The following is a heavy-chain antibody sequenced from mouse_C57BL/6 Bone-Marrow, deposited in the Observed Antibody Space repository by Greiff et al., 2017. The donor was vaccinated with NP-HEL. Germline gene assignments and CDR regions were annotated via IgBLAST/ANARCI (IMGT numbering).Heavy chain of an antibody. CDR2: IYPGSGST. J-gene: IGHJ3*01. D-gene: IGHD1-1*01. CDR3: ARYYGSSLAWFAY. CDR1: GYTFTSYW. V-gene: IGHV1-55*01. Sequence: QVQLQQPGAELVKPGASVKMSCKASGYTFTSYWITWVKQRPGQGLEWIGDIYPGSGSTNYNEKFKSKATLTVDTSSSTAYMQLSSLTSEDSAVYYCARYYGSSLAWFAYWGKGTLVTVSA.